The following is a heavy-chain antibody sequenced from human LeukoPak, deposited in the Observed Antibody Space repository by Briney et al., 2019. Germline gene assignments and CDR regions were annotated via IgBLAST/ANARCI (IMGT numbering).Heavy chain of an antibody. J-gene: IGHJ5*02. CDR3: ASDYGYSYGSSS. D-gene: IGHD5-18*01. CDR2: IYPGDSDT. CDR1: GYMFTSYW. V-gene: IGHV5-51*01. Sequence: GASLQISCQGSGYMFTSYWIGWVRQLPGKGLEWMGIIYPGDSDTRYSPSFQGQVTISADKSISTAYLQWSSLKASDTAMYYCASDYGYSYGSSSWGQGTLVTVSS.